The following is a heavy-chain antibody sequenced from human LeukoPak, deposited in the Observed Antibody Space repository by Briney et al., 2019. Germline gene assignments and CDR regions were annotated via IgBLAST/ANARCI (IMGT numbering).Heavy chain of an antibody. CDR3: AKASSGYYYDY. V-gene: IGHV3-9*01. J-gene: IGHJ4*02. CDR1: GFTVSSNS. Sequence: GGSLRLSCTVSGFTVSSNSMSWVRQAPGKGLEWVSGISWNSGSIGYADSVKGRFTISRDNAKNSLYLQMNSLRAEDTALYYCAKASSGYYYDYWGQGTLVTVSS. D-gene: IGHD3-22*01. CDR2: ISWNSGSI.